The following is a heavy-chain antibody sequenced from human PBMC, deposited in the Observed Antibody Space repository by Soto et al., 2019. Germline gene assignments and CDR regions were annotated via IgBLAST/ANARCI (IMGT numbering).Heavy chain of an antibody. V-gene: IGHV3-9*01. CDR2: ISWNGGTR. CDR3: AKYIRPRPEGICDYCYYFDV. CDR1: GFTLDRYD. D-gene: IGHD3-3*02. Sequence: EVQLVESGGGLVQPGRSLRLSCAASGFTLDRYDMHWVRQAPGKGLEWVSGISWNGGTRDYADSVKGGFTISRDNANNALFLKMDSLKVEDTAFYYCAKYIRPRPEGICDYCYYFDVWGKGTMVTVSS. J-gene: IGHJ6*03.